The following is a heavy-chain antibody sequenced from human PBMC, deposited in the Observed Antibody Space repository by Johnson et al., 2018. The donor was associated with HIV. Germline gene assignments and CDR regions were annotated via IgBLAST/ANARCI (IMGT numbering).Heavy chain of an antibody. J-gene: IGHJ3*02. V-gene: IGHV3-30-3*02. CDR1: GFTFSSYA. CDR3: AKHNGLDSSWPFDAFDI. CDR2: ISYDGSNK. Sequence: QEKLVESGGGVVQPGRSLRLSCAASGFTFSSYAMHWVRQAPGKGLEWVAVISYDGSNKYYADSVKGRFTISRDNSKNTLYLQMNSLRPEDTAVYYCAKHNGLDSSWPFDAFDIWGQGTRVTVSS. D-gene: IGHD6-13*01.